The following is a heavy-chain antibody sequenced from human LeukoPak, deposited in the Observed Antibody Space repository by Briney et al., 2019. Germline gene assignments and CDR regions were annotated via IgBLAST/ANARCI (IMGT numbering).Heavy chain of an antibody. V-gene: IGHV3-21*01. D-gene: IGHD1-26*01. J-gene: IGHJ4*02. CDR1: GFTFSSYS. Sequence: GGSLRLSCAASGFTFSSYSMNWVRQAPGKGLEWVSSISSSSSYIYYADSVKGRFTISRDNAKNSLYLQMNSLRAEDTAVYYCARAGIVGATSYYWGQGTLVTVSS. CDR3: ARAGIVGATSYY. CDR2: ISSSSSYI.